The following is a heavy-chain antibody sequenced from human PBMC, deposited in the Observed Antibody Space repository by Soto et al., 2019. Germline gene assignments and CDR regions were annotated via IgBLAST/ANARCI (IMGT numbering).Heavy chain of an antibody. CDR1: GFTFSSYG. V-gene: IGHV3-30*18. Sequence: QVQLVGSGGGVVQPGRSLRLSCAASGFTFSSYGMHWVRQAPGKGLQWVAVISYEGNNKYYADTVKGRFTISRDNSKTTVYLQMTSLRAGDTAVYYCAKFVYNWNEGFFDYWGQGTLVTVSS. CDR3: AKFVYNWNEGFFDY. CDR2: ISYEGNNK. D-gene: IGHD1-1*01. J-gene: IGHJ4*02.